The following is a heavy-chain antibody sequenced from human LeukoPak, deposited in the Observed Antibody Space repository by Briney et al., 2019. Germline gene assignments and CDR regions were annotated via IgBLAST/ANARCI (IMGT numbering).Heavy chain of an antibody. D-gene: IGHD3-16*02. Sequence: GASVKVSCKASVGTFSSCAISWVRQAPGQGLEWMGRIIPIVGTANYAQKFQGRVTITTDESTSTAYMELSSLRSEDTAVYYCARQDYDYVWGSYRPFDYWGQGTLVTVS. V-gene: IGHV1-69*05. CDR1: VGTFSSCA. CDR2: IIPIVGTA. J-gene: IGHJ4*02. CDR3: ARQDYDYVWGSYRPFDY.